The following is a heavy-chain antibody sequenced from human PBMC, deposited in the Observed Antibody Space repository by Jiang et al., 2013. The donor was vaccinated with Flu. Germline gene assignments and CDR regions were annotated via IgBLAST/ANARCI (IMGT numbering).Heavy chain of an antibody. J-gene: IGHJ5*02. CDR1: GGSISSSSYY. CDR2: IYYSGST. Sequence: GLVKPSETLSLTCTVSGGSISSSSYYWGWIRQPPGKGLEWIGSIYYSGSTYYNPSLKSRVTISVDTSKNQFSLKLSSVTAADTAVYYCARRSRDYGDYSNWFDPWGQGTLVTVSS. CDR3: ARRSRDYGDYSNWFDP. V-gene: IGHV4-39*01. D-gene: IGHD4-17*01.